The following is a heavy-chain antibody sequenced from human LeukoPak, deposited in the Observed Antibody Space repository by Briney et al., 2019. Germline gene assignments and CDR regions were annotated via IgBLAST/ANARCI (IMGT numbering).Heavy chain of an antibody. CDR3: AKDGYWNYEGHYYYMDV. Sequence: GGSLRLSCAASGFTFSSYGMHWVRQAPGKGLEWVAVIWYDGSNKYYADSVKGRFTISRDNSKNTLYLQMNSLRAEDTAVYYCAKDGYWNYEGHYYYMDVWGKGTTVTVSS. D-gene: IGHD1-7*01. CDR1: GFTFSSYG. CDR2: IWYDGSNK. J-gene: IGHJ6*03. V-gene: IGHV3-33*06.